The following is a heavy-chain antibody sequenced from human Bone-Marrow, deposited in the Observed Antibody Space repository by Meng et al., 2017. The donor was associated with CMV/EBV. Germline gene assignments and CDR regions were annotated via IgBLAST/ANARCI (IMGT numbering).Heavy chain of an antibody. CDR3: ARGVWGIAARRGPNWFDP. V-gene: IGHV1-2*02. J-gene: IGHJ5*02. Sequence: ASVKVSCKASGYTFTGYYMHWVRQAPGQGLEWMGWINPNSGGTNYAQKFKGRVTMTRDTSISTAYLELSRLRSDDTAVYYCARGVWGIAARRGPNWFDPWGQGTLVTVSS. CDR1: GYTFTGYY. D-gene: IGHD6-6*01. CDR2: INPNSGGT.